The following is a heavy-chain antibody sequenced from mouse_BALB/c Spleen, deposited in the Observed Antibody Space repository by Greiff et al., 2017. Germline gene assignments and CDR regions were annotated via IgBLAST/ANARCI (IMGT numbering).Heavy chain of an antibody. V-gene: IGHV3-6*02. Sequence: EVKVEESGPGLVKPSQSLSLTCSVTGYSITSGYYWNWIRQFPGNKLEWMGYISYDGSNNYNPSLKNRISITRDTSKNQFFLKLNSVTTEDTATYYCARDTIYYDYDAFFAYWGQGTLVTVSA. CDR3: ARDTIYYDYDAFFAY. CDR2: ISYDGSN. CDR1: GYSITSGYY. J-gene: IGHJ3*01. D-gene: IGHD2-4*01.